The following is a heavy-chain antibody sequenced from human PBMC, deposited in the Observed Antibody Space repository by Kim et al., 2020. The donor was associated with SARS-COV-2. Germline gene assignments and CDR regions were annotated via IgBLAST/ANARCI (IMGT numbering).Heavy chain of an antibody. V-gene: IGHV3-74*01. D-gene: IGHD1-1*01. CDR3: ASRLGVTGTPW. Sequence: AASVRGRFPISRDNARNPLYLQMSSLRAEDTAVYYCASRLGVTGTPWWGQGTLVTVSS. J-gene: IGHJ4*02.